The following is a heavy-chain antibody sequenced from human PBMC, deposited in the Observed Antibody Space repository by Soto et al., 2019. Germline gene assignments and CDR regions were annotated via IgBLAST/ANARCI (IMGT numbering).Heavy chain of an antibody. CDR1: GFTFTIYA. V-gene: IGHV3-30-3*02. D-gene: IGHD4-17*01. J-gene: IGHJ4*02. Sequence: HPGGSLRLSCAASGFTFTIYAMHWVRQAPGKGLEWVAIISYDGSSEYYADSVKGRFTISRDNSKNTLYLRMNSLRREDTAVYYCAKPPNYMTSVTAGDHWGQGTLVTVSS. CDR2: ISYDGSSE. CDR3: AKPPNYMTSVTAGDH.